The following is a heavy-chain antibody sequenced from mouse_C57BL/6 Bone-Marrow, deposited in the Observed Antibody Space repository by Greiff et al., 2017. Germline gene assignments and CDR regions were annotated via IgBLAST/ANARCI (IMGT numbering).Heavy chain of an antibody. CDR3: TPNYYGRSYWYFDV. CDR2: IDPENGDT. J-gene: IGHJ1*03. CDR1: GFNIKDDY. V-gene: IGHV14-4*01. Sequence: VQLQQSGAELVRPGASVKLSCTASGFNIKDDYMHWVKQRPEQGLEWIGWIDPENGDTEYASKFQGKATITADTSSNTAYLQLSSLTSEDTAVYYCTPNYYGRSYWYFDVWGTGTTVTVSS. D-gene: IGHD1-1*01.